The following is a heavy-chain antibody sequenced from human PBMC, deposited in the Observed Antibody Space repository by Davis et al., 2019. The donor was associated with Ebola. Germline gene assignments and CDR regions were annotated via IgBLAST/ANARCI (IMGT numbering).Heavy chain of an antibody. V-gene: IGHV4-34*01. J-gene: IGHJ5*02. CDR2: INHSGST. CDR1: GGSFSGYY. Sequence: SETLSLTCAVYGGSFSGYYWSWIRQPPGKGLEWIGEINHSGSTNYNPSLKGRVTISVDTSKNQFSLKLSSVTAAATAVYYCARHRIVGATKGGWFDPWGQGTLVTVSS. CDR3: ARHRIVGATKGGWFDP. D-gene: IGHD1-26*01.